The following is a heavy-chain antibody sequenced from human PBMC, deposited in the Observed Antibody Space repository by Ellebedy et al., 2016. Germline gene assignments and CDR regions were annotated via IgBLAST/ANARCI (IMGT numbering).Heavy chain of an antibody. CDR2: ILYDGSNE. CDR1: GSTFSRYG. J-gene: IGHJ5*02. Sequence: GESLKISXVASGSTFSRYGMHWVRQAPGKGLEWVSLILYDGSNEYYSDSVRGRFTISRDNSKNTLYLQMNSLRPEDTAVYYCARGPPIAARTSWFDPWGQGTLVTVSS. V-gene: IGHV3-30*03. CDR3: ARGPPIAARTSWFDP. D-gene: IGHD6-13*01.